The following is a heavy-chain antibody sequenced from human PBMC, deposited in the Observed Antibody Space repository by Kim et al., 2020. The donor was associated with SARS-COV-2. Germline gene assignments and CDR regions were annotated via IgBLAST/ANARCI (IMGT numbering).Heavy chain of an antibody. CDR3: ARQGGHYYDSSGPIAPYYFDY. J-gene: IGHJ4*02. CDR1: GGSISSYY. CDR2: IYYSGST. Sequence: SETLSLTCTVSGGSISSYYWSWIRQPPGKGLEWIGYIYYSGSTNYNPSLKSRVTISVDTSKNQFSLKLSSVTAADTAVYYCARQGGHYYDSSGPIAPYYFDYWGQGTLVTVSS. D-gene: IGHD3-22*01. V-gene: IGHV4-59*08.